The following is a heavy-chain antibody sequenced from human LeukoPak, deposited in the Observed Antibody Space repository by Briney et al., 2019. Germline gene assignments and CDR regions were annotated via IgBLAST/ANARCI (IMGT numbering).Heavy chain of an antibody. D-gene: IGHD6-13*01. CDR1: GYSFTCYW. Sequence: GESLKISCTGSGYSFTCYWIGWVRQMPGKGLGWVGIIYPGDSDTRYSPSFQGQVTISADKSVTTAYLQWSSLKASDTAMYYCARRPRSTWEKFYFDYWGQGTLVTASS. J-gene: IGHJ4*02. CDR2: IYPGDSDT. CDR3: ARRPRSTWEKFYFDY. V-gene: IGHV5-51*01.